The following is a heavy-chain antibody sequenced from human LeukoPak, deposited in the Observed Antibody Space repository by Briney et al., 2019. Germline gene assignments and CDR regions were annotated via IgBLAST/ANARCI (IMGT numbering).Heavy chain of an antibody. CDR1: GGSISSSSYY. CDR2: IYYSGST. V-gene: IGHV4-39*01. CDR3: ARRRYYDFHLQGDV. J-gene: IGHJ6*04. Sequence: SETLSLTCTVSGGSISSSSYYWGWIRQPPGKGLEWIGSIYYSGSTYYNPSLKSRVTISVDTSKNQFSLKLSSVTAADTAVYYCARRRYYDFHLQGDVWGKGTTVTVSS. D-gene: IGHD3-3*01.